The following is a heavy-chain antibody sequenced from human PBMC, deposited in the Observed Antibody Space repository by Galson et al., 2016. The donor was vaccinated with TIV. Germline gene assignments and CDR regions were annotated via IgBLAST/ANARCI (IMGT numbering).Heavy chain of an antibody. CDR1: GYFFNSYG. Sequence: SVKVSCKASGYFFNSYGLTWLRQAPGQGLEWMGLISGYNGNANYAQKFQGRVTMTTDTSTSTSYLELRNLRSDDTAIYFCVRKAGSGWCDYWGQGTQATVSS. D-gene: IGHD6-19*01. J-gene: IGHJ4*02. CDR3: VRKAGSGWCDY. V-gene: IGHV1-18*01. CDR2: ISGYNGNA.